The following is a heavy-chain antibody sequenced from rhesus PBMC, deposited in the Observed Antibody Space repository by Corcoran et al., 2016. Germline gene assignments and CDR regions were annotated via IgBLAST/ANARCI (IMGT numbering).Heavy chain of an antibody. CDR1: GDSLRSNW. D-gene: IGHD6-37*01. CDR3: ARGGSGGGWN. Sequence: QVQLQESGPGLVKPSETLSLTCTVSGDSLRSNWWSWIRKSPGKGLEWIGEINGKSGSTNYNPSLKSRVTISKDVSKNQHSLKLSFVTAADTAVYYCARGGSGGGWNWGQGVPVTVSS. V-gene: IGHV4-80*01. J-gene: IGHJ4*01. CDR2: INGKSGST.